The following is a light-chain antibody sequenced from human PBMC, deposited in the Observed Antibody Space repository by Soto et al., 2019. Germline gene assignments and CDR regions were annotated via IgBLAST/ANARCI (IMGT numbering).Light chain of an antibody. CDR3: QQYYSTPFFT. CDR2: WAS. J-gene: IGKJ3*01. CDR1: QSVLYSSNNKNY. Sequence: DIVMTQSPDSLAVSLGERATINCKSRQSVLYSSNNKNYLAWYQQKPGQPPKLLIYWASTRESGVPDRFSGSGSGTDFTLTISSLQAEDVAVYYCQQYYSTPFFTFGPVTKVDIK. V-gene: IGKV4-1*01.